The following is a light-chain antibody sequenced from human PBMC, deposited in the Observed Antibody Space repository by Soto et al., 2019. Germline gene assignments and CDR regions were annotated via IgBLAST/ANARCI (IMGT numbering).Light chain of an antibody. CDR1: QSVSSN. J-gene: IGKJ1*01. Sequence: EIMMTQSPAPLSVSPGEKATLSCRASQSVSSNLAWYQQKVGQAPRVLIYDASTRATGIPGRFSGSGSGTEFTLTISSLQSEDFAVYYCQQYNNWPETLGQGTKVDIK. CDR3: QQYNNWPET. CDR2: DAS. V-gene: IGKV3-15*01.